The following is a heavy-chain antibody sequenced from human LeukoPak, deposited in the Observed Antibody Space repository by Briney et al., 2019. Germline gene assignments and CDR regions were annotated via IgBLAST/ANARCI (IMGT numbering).Heavy chain of an antibody. J-gene: IGHJ6*02. D-gene: IGHD6-19*01. CDR2: ISGSGGST. CDR1: GFTFSSYA. CDR3: AKDRYSSGWYDYYYYGMYV. Sequence: PGGSLRLSCAASGFTFSSYAMSWVRQAPGKGLEWVSAISGSGGSTYYADSVKGRFTISRDNSKNTLYLQMNSLRAEDTAVYYCAKDRYSSGWYDYYYYGMYVWGQGTTVTVSS. V-gene: IGHV3-23*01.